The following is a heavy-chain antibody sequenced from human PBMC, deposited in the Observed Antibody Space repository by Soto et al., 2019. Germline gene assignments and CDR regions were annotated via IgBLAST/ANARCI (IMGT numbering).Heavy chain of an antibody. D-gene: IGHD4-17*01. Sequence: QVQLQESGPGLVKPSQTLSLTCTVSGGSISSGDYYWSWIRQPPGKGLEGIGYIYYSGSTYYNPSLKSRVTISVDTSKNQFSLKLSSVTAADTAVCYCARGNPDYGDYRTFDYWGQGTLVTVSS. J-gene: IGHJ4*02. V-gene: IGHV4-30-4*01. CDR2: IYYSGST. CDR3: ARGNPDYGDYRTFDY. CDR1: GGSISSGDYY.